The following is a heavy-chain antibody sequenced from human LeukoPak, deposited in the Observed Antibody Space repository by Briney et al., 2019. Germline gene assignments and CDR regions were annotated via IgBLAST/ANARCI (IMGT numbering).Heavy chain of an antibody. D-gene: IGHD6-19*01. CDR2: IFYTSDWYH. CDR3: ARMKWLVHPYALDF. V-gene: IGHV6-1*01. CDR1: GDSVSSISAA. Sequence: SQTLSLTCAISGDSVSSISAAWIWIRQSPSRGLEWLGRIFYTSDWYHDYAVSLKSRISITADPSKNQFSLHLTSVTPDDTAVYYCARMKWLVHPYALDFWGQGTMVAVSS. J-gene: IGHJ3*01.